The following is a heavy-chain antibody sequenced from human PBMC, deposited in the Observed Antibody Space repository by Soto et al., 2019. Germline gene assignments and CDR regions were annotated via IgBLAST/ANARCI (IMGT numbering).Heavy chain of an antibody. CDR2: ISSTTNYI. CDR1: GFTFTRYS. V-gene: IGHV3-21*06. Sequence: GGSLRLSCAASGFTFTRYSMNWVRQAPGKGLEWVSSISSTTNYIYYGDSMKGRFTISRDNAKNSLYLEMNSLRAEDTAVYYCARESEDLTSKFDHWGQGTLDTVSS. J-gene: IGHJ4*02. CDR3: ARESEDLTSKFDH.